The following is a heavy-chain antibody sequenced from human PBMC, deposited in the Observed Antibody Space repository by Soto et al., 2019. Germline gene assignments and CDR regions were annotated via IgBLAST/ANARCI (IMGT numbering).Heavy chain of an antibody. CDR3: ARIILTGYYGLEP. D-gene: IGHD3-9*01. CDR2: IYYTGKT. J-gene: IGHJ5*02. V-gene: IGHV4-59*01. CDR1: GDSLTSYY. Sequence: QVQLQESGPGLVKPSETLSLTCSVSGDSLTSYYWTWVRQPPGKGVEWIGYIYYTGKTNYNPSLKSRVTISMDLSKNQFSLELRSLTAADTAVYYCARIILTGYYGLEPWGQGTLVIVSA.